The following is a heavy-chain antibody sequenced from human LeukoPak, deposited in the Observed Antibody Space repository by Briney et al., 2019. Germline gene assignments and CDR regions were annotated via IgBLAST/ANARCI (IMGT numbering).Heavy chain of an antibody. D-gene: IGHD3-16*01. V-gene: IGHV3-64*01. J-gene: IGHJ4*02. Sequence: PGGSLRLSCAASGFTFSSYAMHWVRQAPGKGLEYVSVIRSNGVSTYYANSVKGRFTISRDNSKNTLYLQMGSLRAEDMAVYYCARAGTYYDYVWGSYNHPIDYWGQGTLVTVSS. CDR3: ARAGTYYDYVWGSYNHPIDY. CDR2: IRSNGVST. CDR1: GFTFSSYA.